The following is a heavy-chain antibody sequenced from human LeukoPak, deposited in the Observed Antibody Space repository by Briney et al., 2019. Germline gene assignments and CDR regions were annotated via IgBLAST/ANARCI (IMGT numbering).Heavy chain of an antibody. V-gene: IGHV4-39*01. CDR3: ARQSVGWFGEFQPNWFDP. CDR2: IYYSGST. CDR1: GGSISSSSYY. Sequence: PSETLSLTCTVSGGSISSSSYYWGWIRQPPGKGLEWIGSIYYSGSTYYNPSLKSRVTISVDTSKNQFSPKLSSVTAADTAVYYCARQSVGWFGEFQPNWFDPWGQGTLVTVSS. D-gene: IGHD3-10*01. J-gene: IGHJ5*02.